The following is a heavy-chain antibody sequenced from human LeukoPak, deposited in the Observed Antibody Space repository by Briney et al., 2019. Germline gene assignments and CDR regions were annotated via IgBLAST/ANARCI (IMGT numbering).Heavy chain of an antibody. CDR2: ISSSSSYI. V-gene: IGHV3-21*01. CDR1: GFTFSSYS. CDR3: ARDGGRFLLGCYFDY. D-gene: IGHD3-3*01. J-gene: IGHJ4*02. Sequence: GGSLRLSCAASGFTFSSYSMNWVRQAPGKGLEWVSSISSSSSYIYYADSVKGRFTISRDNAKNSLYLQMNSLRAEDTAVYYCARDGGRFLLGCYFDYWGQGTLVTVSS.